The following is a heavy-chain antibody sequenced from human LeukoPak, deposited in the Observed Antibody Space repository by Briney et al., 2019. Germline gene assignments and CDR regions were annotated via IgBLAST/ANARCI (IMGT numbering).Heavy chain of an antibody. J-gene: IGHJ6*02. CDR2: INPSGGST. CDR3: ARDQKGYGSGTYYSV. V-gene: IGHV1-46*01. D-gene: IGHD3-10*01. Sequence: ASVKVSCKASGYTFTSYYMHWVRQAPGQGLEWMGIINPSGGSTSYAQKFQGRVTMTRDTSTSTVYMELSSLSSEDTAVYYCARDQKGYGSGTYYSVWGQGTTVTVSS. CDR1: GYTFTSYY.